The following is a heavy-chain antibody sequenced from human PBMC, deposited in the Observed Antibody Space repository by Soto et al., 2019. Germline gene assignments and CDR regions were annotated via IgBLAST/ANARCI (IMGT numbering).Heavy chain of an antibody. V-gene: IGHV1-46*03. CDR2: INLSADRT. CDR3: VRDPSSGYRSFDY. D-gene: IGHD3-22*01. CDR1: GYTFTSYA. J-gene: IGHJ4*02. Sequence: ASVKVSCKASGYTFTSYAMHWVRQAPGQGLEWMGIINLSADRTSYAQKFQGRFTVTMDTSTSTVYMELGSLRSEDTAVYYCVRDPSSGYRSFDYWGQGTLVTV.